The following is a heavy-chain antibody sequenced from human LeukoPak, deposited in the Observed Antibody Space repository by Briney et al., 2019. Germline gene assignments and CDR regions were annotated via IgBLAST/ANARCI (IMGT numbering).Heavy chain of an antibody. CDR3: AREKYYGSVGIDY. CDR1: GGTFSSYA. D-gene: IGHD3-10*01. Sequence: SVKVSCKASGGTFSSYAISWVRQAPGQGLEWMGRIIPIFGTANYAQKFQGRVTITTDESTSTAYMELSSLRSEDTAVYYCAREKYYGSVGIDYWGQGTLVTVSS. J-gene: IGHJ4*02. CDR2: IIPIFGTA. V-gene: IGHV1-69*05.